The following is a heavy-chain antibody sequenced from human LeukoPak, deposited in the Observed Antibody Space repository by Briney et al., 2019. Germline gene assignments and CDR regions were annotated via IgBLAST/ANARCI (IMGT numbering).Heavy chain of an antibody. CDR1: GGSISNYY. V-gene: IGHV4-59*08. CDR2: ICYSGST. Sequence: SETLSLTCNVSGGSISNYYWTWIRQPPGKGLEWIGYICYSGSTNYNPSLKSRVTISVDTSKNQFSLKLSSVTAADTAVYYCAHHKYSSSSSAFDIWGQGTMVTVSS. J-gene: IGHJ3*02. CDR3: AHHKYSSSSSAFDI. D-gene: IGHD6-6*01.